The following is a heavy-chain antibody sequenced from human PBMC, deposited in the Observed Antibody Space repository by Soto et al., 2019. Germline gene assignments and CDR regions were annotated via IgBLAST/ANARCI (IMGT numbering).Heavy chain of an antibody. CDR3: AKASTIFGVVSAFDY. J-gene: IGHJ4*02. CDR1: GFTFDDYA. Sequence: EVQLVESGGGLVQPGRSLRLSCAASGFTFDDYAMHWVPQAPGKGLEWVSGISWNSGSIGYADSVKGRFTISRDNAKNSLYLQMNSLRAEDTALYYCAKASTIFGVVSAFDYWGQGTLVTVSS. CDR2: ISWNSGSI. D-gene: IGHD3-3*01. V-gene: IGHV3-9*01.